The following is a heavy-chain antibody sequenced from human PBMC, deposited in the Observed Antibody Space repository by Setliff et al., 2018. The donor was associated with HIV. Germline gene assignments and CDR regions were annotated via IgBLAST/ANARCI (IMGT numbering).Heavy chain of an antibody. CDR3: ARRPPYWGFDF. J-gene: IGHJ4*02. CDR2: INHSGST. D-gene: IGHD3-16*01. Sequence: PSETLSLTCAVYGGSLSAYYRNWIRQPPGKGLEWIGEINHSGSTNYNPSVKSRVTISVDTSKNQFSLKLRSVTAADTAVYYCARRPPYWGFDFWGQGTLVTVSS. V-gene: IGHV4-34*01. CDR1: GGSLSAYY.